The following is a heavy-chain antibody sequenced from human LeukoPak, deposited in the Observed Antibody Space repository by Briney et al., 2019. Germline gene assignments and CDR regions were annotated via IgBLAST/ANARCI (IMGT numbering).Heavy chain of an antibody. CDR1: GGSFSGYY. CDR3: ARDLRSTYYYDSSGYYDPYYFDY. Sequence: SETLSLTCAVYGGSFSGYYWSWIRQPPGKGLEWIGEINHSGSTNYNPSLKSRVTLSVDTSKNQFSRKLSSVTAADTAVYYCARDLRSTYYYDSSGYYDPYYFDYWGQGTLVTVSS. J-gene: IGHJ4*02. V-gene: IGHV4-34*01. CDR2: INHSGST. D-gene: IGHD3-22*01.